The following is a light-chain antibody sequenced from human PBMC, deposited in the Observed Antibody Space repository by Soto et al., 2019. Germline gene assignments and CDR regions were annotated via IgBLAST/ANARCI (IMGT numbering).Light chain of an antibody. Sequence: EIVMTQSPATLSVSPGERATLSCRASQSVSTYLAWFQHKPGQAPRLLIYDASTRATGIPARFSGSGSGTDFTLTVSKLEPEDFAVYYCQQYGSSPATFGQGTLLEIK. V-gene: IGKV3-20*01. CDR3: QQYGSSPAT. J-gene: IGKJ5*01. CDR1: QSVSTY. CDR2: DAS.